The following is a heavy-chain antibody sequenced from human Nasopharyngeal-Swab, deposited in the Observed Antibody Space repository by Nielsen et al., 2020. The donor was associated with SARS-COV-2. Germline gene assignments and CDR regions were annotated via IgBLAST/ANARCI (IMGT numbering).Heavy chain of an antibody. Sequence: ASVTVSCNASGYTFTGYYMHWVRQAPGQGLEWMGWINPNSGGTNYAQKFQGWVTMTRDTSISTAYMELSRLRSDDTAVYYCARGWYCSGGRCSPSPFDYWGQGTLVTVSS. CDR2: INPNSGGT. V-gene: IGHV1-2*04. CDR3: ARGWYCSGGRCSPSPFDY. CDR1: GYTFTGYY. J-gene: IGHJ4*02. D-gene: IGHD2-15*01.